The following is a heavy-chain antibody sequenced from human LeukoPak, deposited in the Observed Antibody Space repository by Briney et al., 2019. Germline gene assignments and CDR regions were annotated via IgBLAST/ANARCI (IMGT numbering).Heavy chain of an antibody. Sequence: PSETLSLTCTVSGGPISSGGYYWSWIRQHPGKGLEWIGYIYYSGSTYYNPSLKSRVTISVDTSKNQFSLKLSSVTAADTAVYYCARVSSGYYDFDYWGQGTLVTVSS. CDR2: IYYSGST. D-gene: IGHD3-22*01. CDR3: ARVSSGYYDFDY. J-gene: IGHJ4*02. CDR1: GGPISSGGYY. V-gene: IGHV4-31*03.